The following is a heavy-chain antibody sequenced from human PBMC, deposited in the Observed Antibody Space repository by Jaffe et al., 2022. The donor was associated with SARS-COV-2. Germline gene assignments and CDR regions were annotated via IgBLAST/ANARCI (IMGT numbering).Heavy chain of an antibody. Sequence: EVQLLESGGGLVQPGGSLRLSCAASGFTFSSYAMSWVRQAPGKGLEWVSAISGSGGSTYYADSVKGRFTISRDNSKNTLYLQMNSLRAEDTAVYYCAAGYCSSTSCYYFDYWGQGTLVTVSS. J-gene: IGHJ4*02. D-gene: IGHD2-2*01. CDR1: GFTFSSYA. CDR2: ISGSGGST. V-gene: IGHV3-23*01. CDR3: AAGYCSSTSCYYFDY.